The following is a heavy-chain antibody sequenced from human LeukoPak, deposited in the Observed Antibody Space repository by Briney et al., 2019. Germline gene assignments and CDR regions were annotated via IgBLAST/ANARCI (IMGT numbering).Heavy chain of an antibody. CDR2: IYPGDSDT. J-gene: IGHJ3*02. Sequence: GESLKISCKGSGYSFISYWIGWVRQMPGKGLEWMGIIYPGDSDTRYSPSFQGQVTISADKSITTAYLQWSSLKASDTAMYYCARAPIAAAGTGSRAFDIWGQGTMVTVSS. CDR1: GYSFISYW. CDR3: ARAPIAAAGTGSRAFDI. V-gene: IGHV5-51*01. D-gene: IGHD6-13*01.